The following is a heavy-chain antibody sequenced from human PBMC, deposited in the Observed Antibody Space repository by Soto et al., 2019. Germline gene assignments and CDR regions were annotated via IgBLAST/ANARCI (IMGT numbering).Heavy chain of an antibody. D-gene: IGHD1-26*01. CDR1: GYTFTSYD. Sequence: QVQLVQSGAEVKKPGASVKVSCKASGYTFTSYDINWVRQATGQGLEWMGWMNPNSGNTGYAQKFQGRVTMTRNNSISTAYMELSSLRSEDTAVYYCARVRRELPYNWFDPWGQGTLVTVSS. CDR3: ARVRRELPYNWFDP. CDR2: MNPNSGNT. V-gene: IGHV1-8*01. J-gene: IGHJ5*02.